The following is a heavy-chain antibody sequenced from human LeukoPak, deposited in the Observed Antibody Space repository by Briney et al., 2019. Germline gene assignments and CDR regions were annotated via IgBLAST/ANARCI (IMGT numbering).Heavy chain of an antibody. D-gene: IGHD1-14*01. CDR3: ARGRYTGKGPAVRQMDAFDI. CDR1: GYTFTGYD. Sequence: SVKVSCKASGYTFTGYDMHWVRQAPGQGLEWMGWIKPNNGGTNYAQKFKGRVTITRDTSISTASMELSRVSSDDTAVYYCARGRYTGKGPAVRQMDAFDIWGQGTMVTVSS. J-gene: IGHJ3*02. CDR2: IKPNNGGT. V-gene: IGHV1-2*02.